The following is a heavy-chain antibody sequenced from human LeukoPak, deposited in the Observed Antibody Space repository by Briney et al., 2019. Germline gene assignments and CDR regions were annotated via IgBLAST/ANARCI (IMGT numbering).Heavy chain of an antibody. CDR2: INHSGST. J-gene: IGHJ3*02. D-gene: IGHD2-15*01. Sequence: PSETLSLTCAVYGGSFSGYYWSWIRQPPGKGLEWIGEINHSGSTNYNPSLKSRVTISVDTSKNQFSLKLSSVTAADTAVNYCARADVLGYCSGGSCSGDAFDIWGQGTMVTVSS. CDR1: GGSFSGYY. V-gene: IGHV4-34*01. CDR3: ARADVLGYCSGGSCSGDAFDI.